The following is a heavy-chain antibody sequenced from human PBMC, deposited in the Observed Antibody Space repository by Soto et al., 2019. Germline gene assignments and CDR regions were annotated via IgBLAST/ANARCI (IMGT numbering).Heavy chain of an antibody. Sequence: ASETLSLTCTVSGGSISSYYWSWIRQPPGKGLEWIGYIYYSGSTNYNPSLKSRVTISVDTSKNQFSLKLSSVTAADTAVYYCARGRVEYYYDSSGPGHFDYWGQGTLVTVSS. D-gene: IGHD3-22*01. J-gene: IGHJ4*02. V-gene: IGHV4-59*01. CDR1: GGSISSYY. CDR2: IYYSGST. CDR3: ARGRVEYYYDSSGPGHFDY.